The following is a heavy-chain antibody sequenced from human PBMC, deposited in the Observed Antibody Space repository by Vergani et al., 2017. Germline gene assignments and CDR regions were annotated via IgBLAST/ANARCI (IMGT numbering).Heavy chain of an antibody. V-gene: IGHV3-30*18. D-gene: IGHD2-21*02. CDR1: GFTFSSYG. CDR2: ISYDGSNK. Sequence: QVQLVESGGGVVQPGRSLRLSCAASGFTFSSYGMHWVRQAPGKELEWVAVISYDGSNKYYADSVKGRFTISRDNSKNTLYLQMNSLRAEDTAVYYCAKDLVVTAIPGWFDPWGQGTLVTVSS. J-gene: IGHJ5*02. CDR3: AKDLVVTAIPGWFDP.